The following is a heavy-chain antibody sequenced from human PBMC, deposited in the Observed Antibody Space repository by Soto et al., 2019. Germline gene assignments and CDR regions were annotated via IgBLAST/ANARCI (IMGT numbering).Heavy chain of an antibody. CDR1: GASITGYY. CDR3: ARHTDDILTGNEALDI. CDR2: IYYYGTT. V-gene: IGHV4-59*08. J-gene: IGHJ3*02. D-gene: IGHD3-9*01. Sequence: SETLSHTCTGSGASITGYYWSWIRQSPGKGLEWIGYIYYYGTTNYNPTLKSRVTISVDTSKNQFSLKLSSVAAADTAVYYCARHTDDILTGNEALDIWGQGTMVT.